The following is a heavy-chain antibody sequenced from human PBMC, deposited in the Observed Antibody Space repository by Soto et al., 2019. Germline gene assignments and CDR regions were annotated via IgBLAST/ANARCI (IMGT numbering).Heavy chain of an antibody. CDR2: ISYDGSNK. CDR1: GFTFSSYA. V-gene: IGHV3-30*14. J-gene: IGHJ4*02. Sequence: QVQLVESGGGVVQPGRSLRLSCAASGFTFSSYAMHWVRQAPGKGLEWVAVISYDGSNKYYADSVKGRFTISRDNSKNPLFLQMNSLRAEDTAVYYCARGVYCSGGSCYGIHYCGQGTLVTVSS. D-gene: IGHD2-15*01. CDR3: ARGVYCSGGSCYGIHY.